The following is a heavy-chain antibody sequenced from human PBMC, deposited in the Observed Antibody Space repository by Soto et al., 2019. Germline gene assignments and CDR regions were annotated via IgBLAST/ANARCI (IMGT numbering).Heavy chain of an antibody. CDR3: ARGLAFDY. J-gene: IGHJ4*02. V-gene: IGHV4-34*01. Sequence: SETLSLTCAIYGGSFSGFYWSWIRQPPGKGLEWIGEINHSGSTDYNPSLKSRVTISVDRSKNQFSLKVSSVTAADTAVYYCARGLAFDYWGQGTLVTVSS. CDR1: GGSFSGFY. CDR2: INHSGST.